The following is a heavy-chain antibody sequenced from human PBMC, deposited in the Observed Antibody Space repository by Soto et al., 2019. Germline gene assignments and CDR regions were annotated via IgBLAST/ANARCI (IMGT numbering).Heavy chain of an antibody. CDR3: TRGGGSSASYYYYLDV. Sequence: GGSLRLSCVASGFTFSGSAMHWVRQASGKGLEWVGRIRSKPNNYATAYAASVKGRFTISRDDSKNTAYLQMNSLKTEDSAVYFCTRGGGSSASYYYYLDVWGKGTTVTVSS. V-gene: IGHV3-73*01. J-gene: IGHJ6*03. CDR2: IRSKPNNYAT. D-gene: IGHD3-16*01. CDR1: GFTFSGSA.